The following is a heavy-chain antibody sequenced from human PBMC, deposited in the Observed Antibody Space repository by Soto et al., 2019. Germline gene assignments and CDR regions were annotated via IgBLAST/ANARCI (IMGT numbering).Heavy chain of an antibody. J-gene: IGHJ4*02. Sequence: PSETLSLTCAVSGGSISSGGYSWSWIRQPPGKGLEWIGYIYHSGSTYYNPSLKSRVTISVDRSKNQFSLKLSSVTAADTAVYYCARVTVAVPATTHYFDYWGQGTLVTVSS. V-gene: IGHV4-30-2*01. D-gene: IGHD1-26*01. CDR2: IYHSGST. CDR1: GGSISSGGYS. CDR3: ARVTVAVPATTHYFDY.